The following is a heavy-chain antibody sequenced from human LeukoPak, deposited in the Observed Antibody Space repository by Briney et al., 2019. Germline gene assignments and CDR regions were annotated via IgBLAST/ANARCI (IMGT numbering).Heavy chain of an antibody. V-gene: IGHV1-2*02. D-gene: IGHD6-6*01. CDR3: ARTTLQLAARTGLPFDF. CDR2: SNPNTGGT. Sequence: ASVKVSCKASGYTFSSYGFSWVRQAPGQGLEWMGWSNPNTGGTYFAQKFQGRVTMTRDTSLSTAYMEVTWLTSDDTAVYYCARTTLQLAARTGLPFDFWGQGTLVTVSS. J-gene: IGHJ4*02. CDR1: GYTFSSYG.